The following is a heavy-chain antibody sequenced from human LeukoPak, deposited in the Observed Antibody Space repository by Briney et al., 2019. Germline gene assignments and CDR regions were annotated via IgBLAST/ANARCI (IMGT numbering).Heavy chain of an antibody. CDR3: AREVANYYGSGSYYGETDY. D-gene: IGHD3-10*01. V-gene: IGHV3-20*04. Sequence: PGGSLRLSCAASGFTFSNYAMNWVRQAPGKGLEWVSGINWNGGSTGYADSVKGRFTISRDNAKNSLYLQMNSLRAEDTALYYCAREVANYYGSGSYYGETDYWGQGTLVTVSS. CDR1: GFTFSNYA. CDR2: INWNGGST. J-gene: IGHJ4*02.